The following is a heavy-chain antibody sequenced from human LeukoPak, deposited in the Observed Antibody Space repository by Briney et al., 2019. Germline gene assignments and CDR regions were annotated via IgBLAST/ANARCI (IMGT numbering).Heavy chain of an antibody. CDR1: GGSISSYY. CDR3: ASTSYGYGSLDY. D-gene: IGHD5-18*01. J-gene: IGHJ4*02. V-gene: IGHV4-59*08. CDR2: IYYSGST. Sequence: PSETLSLTCTVSGGSISSYYWRWIRQPPGKGLEWIGYIYYSGSTNYNPSLKSRVTISVDTSKNQFSLKLSSVTAADTAVYYCASTSYGYGSLDYWGQGTLVTVSS.